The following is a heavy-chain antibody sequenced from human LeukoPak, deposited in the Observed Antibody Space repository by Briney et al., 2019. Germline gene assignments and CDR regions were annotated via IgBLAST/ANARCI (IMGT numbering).Heavy chain of an antibody. CDR1: GGSISSYY. D-gene: IGHD3-10*01. Sequence: SETLSLTCTVSGGSISSYYWGWIRQPPGKGLEWIGYIYYSGSTNYNPSLKSRVTISVDTSKNQFSLKLSSVTAADTAVYYCAREQDGSGTNDYWGQGTLVTVSS. CDR2: IYYSGST. J-gene: IGHJ4*02. V-gene: IGHV4-59*01. CDR3: AREQDGSGTNDY.